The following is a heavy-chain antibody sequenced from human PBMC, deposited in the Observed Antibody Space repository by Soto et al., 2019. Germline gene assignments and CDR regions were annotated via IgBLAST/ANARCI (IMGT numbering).Heavy chain of an antibody. CDR1: GFTFSSYG. Sequence: GGSLRLSCAASGFTFSSYGMHWVRQAPGKGLEWVAVISYDGSNKYYADSVKGRFTISRDNSKNTLYLQMNSLRAEDTAVYYCAKDPSWFGEFDSRGQRTLVTVSS. CDR3: AKDPSWFGEFDS. CDR2: ISYDGSNK. D-gene: IGHD3-10*01. J-gene: IGHJ5*01. V-gene: IGHV3-30*18.